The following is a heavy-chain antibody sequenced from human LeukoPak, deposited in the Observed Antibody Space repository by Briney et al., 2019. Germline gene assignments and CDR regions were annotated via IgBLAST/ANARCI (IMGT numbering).Heavy chain of an antibody. Sequence: GGSLRLSCAASGFTFSSYAMHWVRQAPGKGLEWVAVKSYDGSNKYYADSVKGRFTISRDNAKNSLYLQMNSLRAEDTAVYYCARPDYYDSSGHDAFDIWGQGTMVTVSS. CDR3: ARPDYYDSSGHDAFDI. CDR1: GFTFSSYA. J-gene: IGHJ3*02. CDR2: KSYDGSNK. V-gene: IGHV3-30*04. D-gene: IGHD3-22*01.